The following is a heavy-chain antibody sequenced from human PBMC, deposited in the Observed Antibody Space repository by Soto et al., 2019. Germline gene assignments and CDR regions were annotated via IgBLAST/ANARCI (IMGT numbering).Heavy chain of an antibody. Sequence: PGGSLRLSCAVSGFRFRDYWMSWVRQAPGKGLEWVANIKQDESDKYYVDSVKGRFTISRDKAKNALYLQMNSLRVEDTAVYYCAAYCYTMTCTHFHGYSWGQGTQVTVSS. D-gene: IGHD3-16*02. V-gene: IGHV3-7*03. J-gene: IGHJ5*02. CDR3: AAYCYTMTCTHFHGYS. CDR1: GFRFRDYW. CDR2: IKQDESDK.